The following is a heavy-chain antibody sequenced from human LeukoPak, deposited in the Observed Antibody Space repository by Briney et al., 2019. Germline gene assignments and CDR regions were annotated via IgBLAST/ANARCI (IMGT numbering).Heavy chain of an antibody. D-gene: IGHD5-24*01. CDR3: AREPPVDGYNQTADCWDY. V-gene: IGHV1-18*01. J-gene: IGHJ4*02. CDR1: GYTFTSYG. Sequence: ASVKVSCKASGYTFTSYGISWVRQAPGQGLEWLGWISAYNGNTNYAQKLRGRVTMTTDTSTSTAYMELRSLRSDDTAVYYCAREPPVDGYNQTADCWDYWGQGTLVTVSS. CDR2: ISAYNGNT.